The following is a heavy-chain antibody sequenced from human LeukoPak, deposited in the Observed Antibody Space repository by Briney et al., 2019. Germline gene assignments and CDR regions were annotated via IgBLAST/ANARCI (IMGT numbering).Heavy chain of an antibody. J-gene: IGHJ4*02. Sequence: GGSLRLSCAASGFTFSDYYMSWIRQAPGKGLEWVSYISSSGSTIYYADSVKGRFTISRDNSKNTLYLQMNSLRAEDTALYYCARDLGYCSGGSCYLLYWGQGTLVTVSS. D-gene: IGHD2-15*01. V-gene: IGHV3-11*01. CDR1: GFTFSDYY. CDR2: ISSSGSTI. CDR3: ARDLGYCSGGSCYLLY.